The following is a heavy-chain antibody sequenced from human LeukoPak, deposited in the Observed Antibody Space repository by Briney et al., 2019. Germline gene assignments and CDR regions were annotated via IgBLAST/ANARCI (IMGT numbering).Heavy chain of an antibody. V-gene: IGHV3-23*01. J-gene: IGHJ4*02. CDR2: ISGSGDRT. CDR1: GFTFVSNA. CDR3: AKLLRGVVVPYFDY. D-gene: IGHD3-10*01. Sequence: GGSLRLSCAASGFTFVSNAMSWVRRAPGKGLEWVSAISGSGDRTHYADSVKGRFTVSRDTSKSTLFLQMNSLRAEDTAVYYCAKLLRGVVVPYFDYWGQGTLVTVSS.